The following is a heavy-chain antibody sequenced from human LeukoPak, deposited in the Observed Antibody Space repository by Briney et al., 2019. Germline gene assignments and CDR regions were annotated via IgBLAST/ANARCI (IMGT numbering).Heavy chain of an antibody. CDR1: GGSISSQY. CDR3: TKDTYCSGTTCNGGPGDY. Sequence: SETLSLTCTVSGGSISSQYWSWIRQPAGKGLEWIGRIYASGSTNYNPSLKSRVTMSVDTSKNQFSLKLSSVTATDTAVFYCTKDTYCSGTTCNGGPGDYWGQGILVTVSS. D-gene: IGHD2-2*01. CDR2: IYASGST. J-gene: IGHJ4*02. V-gene: IGHV4-4*07.